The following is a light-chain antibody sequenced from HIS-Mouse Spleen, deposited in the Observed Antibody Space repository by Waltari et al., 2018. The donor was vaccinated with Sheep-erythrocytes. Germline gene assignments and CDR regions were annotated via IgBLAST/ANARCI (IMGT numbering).Light chain of an antibody. CDR1: SRDVGSYNL. V-gene: IGLV2-23*01. Sequence: QSALTQPASVSGSPGQSITLSCTGTSRDVGSYNLSSWYQQHPGKAPKLMIYEGSKRPSGVSNRFSGSKSGNTASLTISGLQAEDEADYYCCSYAGSSTPWVFGGGTKLTVL. CDR2: EGS. J-gene: IGLJ3*02. CDR3: CSYAGSSTPWV.